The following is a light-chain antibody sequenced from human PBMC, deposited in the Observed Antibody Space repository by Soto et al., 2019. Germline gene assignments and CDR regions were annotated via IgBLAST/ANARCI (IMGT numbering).Light chain of an antibody. CDR2: DAS. CDR3: QLYGSSLIT. V-gene: IGKV1-5*01. Sequence: DIQMTQSPSTLSASVGDRVTITCRASQSISSWLAWYQQKPGKAPKLLIYDASSLESGVPSRFSGSGSGTDFTLTISRLEPEDSAVYYCQLYGSSLITFGQGTRLEIK. J-gene: IGKJ5*01. CDR1: QSISSW.